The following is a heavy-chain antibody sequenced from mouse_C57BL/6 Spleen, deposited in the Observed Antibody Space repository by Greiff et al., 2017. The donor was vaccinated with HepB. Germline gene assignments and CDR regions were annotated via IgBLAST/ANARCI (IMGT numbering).Heavy chain of an antibody. V-gene: IGHV14-4*01. CDR3: TPITTVVARAMDY. D-gene: IGHD1-1*01. CDR1: GFNIKDDF. J-gene: IGHJ4*01. CDR2: IDPENGDT. Sequence: VQLQQSGAELVRPGASVKLSCTASGFNIKDDFMHWVKQRPEQGLEWIGWIDPENGDTEYASKFQGKATITADTSSNTAYLQRSSLTSEDTAVYYCTPITTVVARAMDYGGQGTSVTVSS.